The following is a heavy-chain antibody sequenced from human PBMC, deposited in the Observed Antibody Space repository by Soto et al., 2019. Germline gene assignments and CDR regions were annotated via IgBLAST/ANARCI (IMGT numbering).Heavy chain of an antibody. CDR3: AVRGSDTSKGLLG. Sequence: QVQLVQSGGEVREPGASVKVSCEASGYSFLYYAISWVRQAPGQGLEWLGWISPYNANTKYGERVQGRVNITTDTATSTAYLELRSLTSDDTAVYYCAVRGSDTSKGLLGWGQGTLVTVSS. D-gene: IGHD6-19*01. CDR1: GYSFLYYA. J-gene: IGHJ4*02. CDR2: ISPYNANT. V-gene: IGHV1-18*01.